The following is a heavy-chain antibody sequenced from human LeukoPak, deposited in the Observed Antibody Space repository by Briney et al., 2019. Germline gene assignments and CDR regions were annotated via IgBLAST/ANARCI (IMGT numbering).Heavy chain of an antibody. V-gene: IGHV3-74*01. Sequence: GGSLRLSCAASGFTFSSHWMHWVRQVPGKGLVWVSRINSDGSSTSYADSVKGRFTISRDNAKSSLYLQMNSLRDEDTAVYYCARRAYGDDSFDYWGQGTLVTVSS. J-gene: IGHJ4*02. CDR1: GFTFSSHW. CDR3: ARRAYGDDSFDY. D-gene: IGHD4-17*01. CDR2: INSDGSST.